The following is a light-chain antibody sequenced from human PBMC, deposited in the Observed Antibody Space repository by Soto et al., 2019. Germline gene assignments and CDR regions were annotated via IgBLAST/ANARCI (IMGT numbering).Light chain of an antibody. V-gene: IGLV2-14*01. CDR3: AAWDDALNGVV. CDR2: EVN. CDR1: SSDVGTYDY. J-gene: IGLJ2*01. Sequence: QSALTQPASVTGSPGQSITISCTGSSSDVGTYDYVSWYQQHPGKAPKLMIYEVNNRPSGVSDRFSGSKSGNTASLTISGLLSEDEADYYCAAWDDALNGVVFGGGTKLTVL.